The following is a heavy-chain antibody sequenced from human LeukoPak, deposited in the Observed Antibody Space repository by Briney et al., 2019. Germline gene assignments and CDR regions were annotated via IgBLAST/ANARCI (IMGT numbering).Heavy chain of an antibody. Sequence: GASVKVSXKASGGTFSSYAISWVRQAPGQGLEWMGGIIPIFGTANYAQKFQGRVTITADESTSTAYMELSSLRSEDTAVYYCAALWSGYYGDAFDIWGQGTMVTVSS. D-gene: IGHD3-3*01. CDR1: GGTFSSYA. J-gene: IGHJ3*02. V-gene: IGHV1-69*13. CDR2: IIPIFGTA. CDR3: AALWSGYYGDAFDI.